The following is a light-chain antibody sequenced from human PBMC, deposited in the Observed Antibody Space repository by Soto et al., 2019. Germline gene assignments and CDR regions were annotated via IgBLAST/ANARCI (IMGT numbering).Light chain of an antibody. V-gene: IGKV3-15*01. CDR3: QQYNNWPWT. CDR1: QRVSIN. CDR2: GAS. J-gene: IGKJ1*01. Sequence: ETVMTQSPATLSVSPGERATLSCRASQRVSINLAWYQQKPGQAPRLLISGASTRATGIPARFSGSGSGTDFTLTISSLQSEDFAIYSCQQYNNWPWTFGQGTKVEIK.